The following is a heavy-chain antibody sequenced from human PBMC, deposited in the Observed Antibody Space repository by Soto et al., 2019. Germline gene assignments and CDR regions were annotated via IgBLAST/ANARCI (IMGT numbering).Heavy chain of an antibody. D-gene: IGHD2-15*01. Sequence: QVQLVQSGAEVKKPGASVKVSCKASGYTFTSYGISWVRQAPGHGLEWMGWISAYTGNTNYAQKRQGRVTMTTDTSTSTAYMELRSLRSDDTAVYYCARDRVGYCRGGSCYVAEYFQHWGQGTLVTVSS. CDR2: ISAYTGNT. CDR1: GYTFTSYG. V-gene: IGHV1-18*01. J-gene: IGHJ1*01. CDR3: ARDRVGYCRGGSCYVAEYFQH.